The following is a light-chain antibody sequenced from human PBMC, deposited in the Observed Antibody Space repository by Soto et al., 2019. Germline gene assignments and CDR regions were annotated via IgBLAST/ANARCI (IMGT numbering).Light chain of an antibody. CDR3: QEYIHWPPGM. Sequence: EIVVTQSPATLSASPGERVTLSCRSSQFVSRRLAWYQQRLGQVPRLLIYDTSTRAPGISARFSGSGSGTEFTLTISSLQSEDFAVYYCQEYIHWPPGMFGPGTKVDIK. CDR2: DTS. CDR1: QFVSRR. V-gene: IGKV3-15*01. J-gene: IGKJ1*01.